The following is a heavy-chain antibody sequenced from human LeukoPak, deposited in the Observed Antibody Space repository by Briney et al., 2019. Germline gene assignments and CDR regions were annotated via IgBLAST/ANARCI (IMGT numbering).Heavy chain of an antibody. CDR2: IYYSGST. CDR1: GGSISSSSYY. V-gene: IGHV4-39*07. J-gene: IGHJ5*02. D-gene: IGHD3-10*01. CDR3: ARVVPAWPRGWFDP. Sequence: PSETLSLTCTVSGGSISSSSYYWGWIRQPPGKGLEWIGSIYYSGSTYYNPSLKSRVTISVDTSKNQFSLKLSSVTAADTAVYYCARVVPAWPRGWFDPWGQGTLVTVSS.